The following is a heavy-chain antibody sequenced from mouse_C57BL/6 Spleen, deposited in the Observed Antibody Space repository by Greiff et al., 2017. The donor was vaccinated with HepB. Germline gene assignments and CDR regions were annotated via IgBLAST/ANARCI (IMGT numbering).Heavy chain of an antibody. D-gene: IGHD1-1*01. J-gene: IGHJ1*03. CDR1: GYTFTSYW. CDR2: IYPGSGST. V-gene: IGHV1-55*01. Sequence: QVQLKQPGAELVKPGASVKMSCKASGYTFTSYWITWVKQRPGQGLEWIGDIYPGSGSTNYNEKFKSKATLTVDTSSSTAYMQLSSLTSEDSAVYYCARRDYGSSYWYFDVWGTGTTVTVSS. CDR3: ARRDYGSSYWYFDV.